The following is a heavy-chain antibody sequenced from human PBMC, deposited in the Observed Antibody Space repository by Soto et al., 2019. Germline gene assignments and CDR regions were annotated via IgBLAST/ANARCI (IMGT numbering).Heavy chain of an antibody. J-gene: IGHJ4*02. Sequence: PGGSLRLSCAASGFTFTSYWMSWVRQAPGKGLEWVANIKQDGSEKYYVDSVKGRFTISRDDAKNSLYLQMNSLKASDTAMYYCTRQVPYSLGPQPDCWGQGTLVTVSS. CDR2: IKQDGSEK. D-gene: IGHD4-4*01. CDR3: TRQVPYSLGPQPDC. V-gene: IGHV3-7*03. CDR1: GFTFTSYW.